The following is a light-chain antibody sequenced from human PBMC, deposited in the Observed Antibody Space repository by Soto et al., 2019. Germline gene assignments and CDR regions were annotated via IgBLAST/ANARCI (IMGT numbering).Light chain of an antibody. V-gene: IGKV3-20*01. Sequence: EMVLTQSAGTLSLSPGERATLSCRASQSVGSSYLAWYQQKPGQAPRLLIYDASSRATGIPDRFSASGSGTDFTLTISSLEPEDFAVYYCQQYVASPYTFGQGTKVDIK. CDR2: DAS. CDR1: QSVGSSY. J-gene: IGKJ2*01. CDR3: QQYVASPYT.